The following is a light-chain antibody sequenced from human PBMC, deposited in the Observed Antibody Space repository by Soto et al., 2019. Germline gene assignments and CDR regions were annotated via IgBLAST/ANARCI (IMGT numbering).Light chain of an antibody. Sequence: EIVMTQSPATLSVSPGDRATLSCRASQSVGSNLAWYQQKAGQAPRLLIYDVSTRATGVPVRFGGSGSGTEFTLTISSLQSENFAVYYCQQYNNWPPWITFGQGTRPEIK. J-gene: IGKJ5*01. CDR3: QQYNNWPPWIT. CDR1: QSVGSN. CDR2: DVS. V-gene: IGKV3-15*01.